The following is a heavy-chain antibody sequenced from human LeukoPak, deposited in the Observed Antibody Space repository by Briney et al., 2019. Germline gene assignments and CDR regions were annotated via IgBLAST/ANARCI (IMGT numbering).Heavy chain of an antibody. CDR2: IYTSGST. J-gene: IGHJ5*02. CDR3: ARHAGDIVVVPAPIGWFDP. Sequence: SETLSLTCTVSGGSLSSYYWSWIRQPPGKGLEWIGYIYTSGSTNYNPSLKSRVTISVDTSKNQFSLKLSSVTAADTAVYYCARHAGDIVVVPAPIGWFDPWGQGTLVTVSS. V-gene: IGHV4-4*09. D-gene: IGHD2-2*02. CDR1: GGSLSSYY.